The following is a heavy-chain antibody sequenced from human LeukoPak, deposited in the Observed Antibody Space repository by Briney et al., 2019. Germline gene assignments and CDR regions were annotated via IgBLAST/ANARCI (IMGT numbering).Heavy chain of an antibody. V-gene: IGHV3-23*01. D-gene: IGHD3-22*01. Sequence: GGSLRLSCAASGFTFSSYAMSWVRQGPGKGLEWVSAISGSGGSTYYADSVKGRFTISRDNSKNTLYLQMNSLRAEDTAVYYCAREINYYDSSGYPIAGWAFDYWGQGTLVTVSS. CDR1: GFTFSSYA. CDR2: ISGSGGST. CDR3: AREINYYDSSGYPIAGWAFDY. J-gene: IGHJ4*02.